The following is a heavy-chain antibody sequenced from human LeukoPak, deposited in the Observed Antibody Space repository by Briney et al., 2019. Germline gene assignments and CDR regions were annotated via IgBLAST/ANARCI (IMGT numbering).Heavy chain of an antibody. J-gene: IGHJ4*02. CDR2: IDKDGSEK. Sequence: GGSLRLSCAVSGFSFSKDWMRSVRQAPGKGLEWVASIDKDGSEKQYVDSVKGRFTISRDNAKNSVYLQMTSLGAEDTAVYYCATYTQYFGAPGTDYWGQGTLVTVSS. V-gene: IGHV3-7*01. CDR3: ATYTQYFGAPGTDY. CDR1: GFSFSKDW. D-gene: IGHD3-10*01.